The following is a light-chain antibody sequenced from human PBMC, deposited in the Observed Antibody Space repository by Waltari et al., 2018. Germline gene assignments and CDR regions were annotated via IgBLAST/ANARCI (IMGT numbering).Light chain of an antibody. CDR3: SSYTSSSTRKL. Sequence: QSALTQPVSVSGSPGQSITISCTGTYRDVGGYNYVSWYQQFPGGAPRLIIYDVTNPPAGVSSRFSGSKSGDTASLTISGLQTEDEADDYCSSYTSSSTRKLFGGGTKLTVL. J-gene: IGLJ2*01. CDR1: YRDVGGYNY. V-gene: IGLV2-14*01. CDR2: DVT.